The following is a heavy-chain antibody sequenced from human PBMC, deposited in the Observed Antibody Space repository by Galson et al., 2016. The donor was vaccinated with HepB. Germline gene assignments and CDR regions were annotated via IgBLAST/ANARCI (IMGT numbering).Heavy chain of an antibody. Sequence: SLRLSCAASGFTFSSYSINWVRQAPGKGLEWVSSISSSSSYIYYADSVKGRFTISRDNAKNSLYLQMNSLRAEDTAVYYCASHYDILTGYFYGYYFDYWGLGTLATVSS. CDR1: GFTFSSYS. CDR2: ISSSSSYI. CDR3: ASHYDILTGYFYGYYFDY. J-gene: IGHJ4*02. V-gene: IGHV3-21*03. D-gene: IGHD3-9*01.